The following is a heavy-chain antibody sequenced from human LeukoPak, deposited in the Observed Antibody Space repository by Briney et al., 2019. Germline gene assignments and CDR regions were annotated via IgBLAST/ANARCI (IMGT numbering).Heavy chain of an antibody. CDR3: VKGETAVAAGAFDY. V-gene: IGHV3-9*03. CDR1: GFNFNDYA. CDR2: ISWNSGRL. J-gene: IGHJ4*02. Sequence: QPGRSLRLSCAASGFNFNDYAMHWVRQARGKCLEWVSGISWNSGRLGYAGSVKGRFTVSRDNAKNSLYLQMNRLRTEDMALYYCVKGETAVAAGAFDYWGQGTLVTVSS. D-gene: IGHD6-19*01.